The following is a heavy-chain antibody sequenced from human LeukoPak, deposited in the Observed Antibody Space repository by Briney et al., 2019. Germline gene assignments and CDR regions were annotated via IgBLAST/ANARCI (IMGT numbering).Heavy chain of an antibody. V-gene: IGHV3-15*01. J-gene: IGHJ4*02. D-gene: IGHD1-7*01. CDR1: GFTFSNAW. CDR3: TTDSRELHDS. Sequence: GGSLRLSCAASGFTFSNAWMSWVRQAPGKGLEWVGRIKRKSEGESTDYAAPVKGRFTISRDDSKNTLYLQMNSLKTEDTAVYYCTTDSRELHDSWGQGTLVTVSS. CDR2: IKRKSEGEST.